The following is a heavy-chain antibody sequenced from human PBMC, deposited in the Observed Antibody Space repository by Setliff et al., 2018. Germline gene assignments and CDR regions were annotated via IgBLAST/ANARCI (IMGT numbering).Heavy chain of an antibody. CDR1: GGSISVYY. CDR3: AREVGYYDSSGYPDV. CDR2: IYTSGST. D-gene: IGHD3-22*01. J-gene: IGHJ6*04. Sequence: ETLSLTCTVSGGSISVYYWTWIRQPAGKGLEWIGHIYTSGSTNYNPSLKSRVTISVDTSKNQFSLKLSSVTAADTAVYYCAREVGYYDSSGYPDVWGKGTTVTVSS. V-gene: IGHV4-4*07.